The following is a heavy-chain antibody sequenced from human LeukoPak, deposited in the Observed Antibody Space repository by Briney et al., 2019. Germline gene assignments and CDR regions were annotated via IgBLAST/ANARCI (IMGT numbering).Heavy chain of an antibody. J-gene: IGHJ4*02. CDR2: ISSSSSYI. CDR3: ARGSIFGVVIAFDY. Sequence: TGGSLRLSCAASGFTFSSYSMNWVRQAPGKGLEWVSSISSSSSYIYYADSVKGRFTISRDNAKNSLYLQMNSLGAEDTAVYYCARGSIFGVVIAFDYWGQGTLVTVSS. V-gene: IGHV3-21*01. D-gene: IGHD3-3*01. CDR1: GFTFSSYS.